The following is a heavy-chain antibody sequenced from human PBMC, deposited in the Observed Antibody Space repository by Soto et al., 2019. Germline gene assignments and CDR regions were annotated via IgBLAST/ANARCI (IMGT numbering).Heavy chain of an antibody. CDR1: GITLRTYA. V-gene: IGHV3-23*01. Sequence: XVSLGHCFEASGITLRTYAMTWVRQAPGKGLEWVSLISANDVGTYYAESVRTRFTISTDQSRNTVYLQMDSLRADDTAIYYCAKAKNDYNWDNRPPFDYWGQGTLVTVSS. CDR3: AKAKNDYNWDNRPPFDY. D-gene: IGHD1-20*01. J-gene: IGHJ4*02. CDR2: ISANDVGT.